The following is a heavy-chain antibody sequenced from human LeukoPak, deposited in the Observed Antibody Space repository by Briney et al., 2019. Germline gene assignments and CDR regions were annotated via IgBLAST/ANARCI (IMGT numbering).Heavy chain of an antibody. Sequence: GESPKLSCKGYGNSFNNHFIDWVRQMPGKGLEWMGVIYPGDHDVRYIPSFQGQVTISADKSISTVYLQWSSLKASDTAIYDCARNDYDSSGYSVALEYWGQGTLVTVSS. CDR2: IYPGDHDV. CDR1: GNSFNNHF. V-gene: IGHV5-51*01. D-gene: IGHD3-22*01. CDR3: ARNDYDSSGYSVALEY. J-gene: IGHJ4*02.